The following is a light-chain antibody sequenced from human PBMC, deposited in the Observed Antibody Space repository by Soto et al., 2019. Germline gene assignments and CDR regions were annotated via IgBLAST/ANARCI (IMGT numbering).Light chain of an antibody. CDR1: SSNIGAGYD. J-gene: IGLJ2*01. CDR2: GNS. Sequence: QSVLTQPPSVSGAPGQRVTISCTGSSSNIGAGYDVHWYQQLPGTAPKLLIYGNSNRPSGVTDRFSGAKSGTSAYLAITGRQAEDEADYYCQSYDSSLSVVFGGGPKLTVL. V-gene: IGLV1-40*01. CDR3: QSYDSSLSVV.